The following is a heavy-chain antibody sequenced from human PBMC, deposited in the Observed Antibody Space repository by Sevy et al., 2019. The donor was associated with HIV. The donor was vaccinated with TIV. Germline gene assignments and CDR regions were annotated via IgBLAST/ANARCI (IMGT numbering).Heavy chain of an antibody. V-gene: IGHV3-49*03. CDR3: TSTRRRITMVRGVIELDY. J-gene: IGHJ4*02. D-gene: IGHD3-10*01. Sequence: GGSLRLSCTAFGFTFGDYAMSWFRQAPRKGLEWVGFIRSKAYGGTTEYAASVKGRFTISRDDSKSIAYLQMNSLKTEDTAVYYCTSTRRRITMVRGVIELDYWGQGTLVTVSS. CDR2: IRSKAYGGTT. CDR1: GFTFGDYA.